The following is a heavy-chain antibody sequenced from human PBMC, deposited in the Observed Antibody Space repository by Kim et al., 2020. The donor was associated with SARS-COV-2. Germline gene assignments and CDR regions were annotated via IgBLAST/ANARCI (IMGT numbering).Heavy chain of an antibody. CDR3: AGEWDV. Sequence: NPNTGGTTYAQKSQGRVTMTRDTSISTVYMELNRLQSGDTAVYYCAGEWDVWGQGTTVTVSS. J-gene: IGHJ6*02. CDR2: NPNTGGT. V-gene: IGHV1-2*02.